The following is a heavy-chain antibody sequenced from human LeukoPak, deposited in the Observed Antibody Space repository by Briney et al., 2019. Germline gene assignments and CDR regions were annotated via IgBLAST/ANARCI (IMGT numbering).Heavy chain of an antibody. CDR2: INQDGSDK. CDR1: GFTFSIHW. CDR3: VGGDY. Sequence: GGSLRLSCAASGFTFSIHWMNWVRQTPGKGLECVANINQDGSDKYYVDSVKGRFTISRDNTKNSLYLQMNSLRAEDTAVYYCVGGDYWGQGTLVTVSS. J-gene: IGHJ4*02. V-gene: IGHV3-7*01.